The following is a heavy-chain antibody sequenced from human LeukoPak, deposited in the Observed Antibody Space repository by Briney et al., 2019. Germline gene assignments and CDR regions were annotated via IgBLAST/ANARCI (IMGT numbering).Heavy chain of an antibody. CDR1: GFTFSSYG. J-gene: IGHJ4*02. Sequence: GGSLRLSCPASGFTFSSYGMHWVRQAPGKGLEWVAFIRYDGSNKYYADSVKGRFTISRDNSKNTLYLQMNSLRAEDTAVYYCAKERRYYDSWSGLIDYWGQGTLVTVSS. CDR2: IRYDGSNK. V-gene: IGHV3-30*02. CDR3: AKERRYYDSWSGLIDY. D-gene: IGHD3-3*01.